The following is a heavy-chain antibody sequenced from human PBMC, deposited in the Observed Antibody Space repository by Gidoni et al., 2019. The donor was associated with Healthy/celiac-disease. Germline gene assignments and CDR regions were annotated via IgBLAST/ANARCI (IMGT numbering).Heavy chain of an antibody. CDR2: LETSDSYT. CDR1: GYSFTSYW. D-gene: IGHD4-17*01. CDR3: ARRDFYGDPYYFDY. V-gene: IGHV5-10-1*03. J-gene: IGHJ4*02. Sequence: EVQLVQSGAEVKKPGESLRSSCKGSGYSFTSYWISWVRQMPGKGLEWMGRLETSDSYTNYSPSFQGHVTISADKSISTAYLQWSSLKASDTAMYYCARRDFYGDPYYFDYWGQGTLVTVSS.